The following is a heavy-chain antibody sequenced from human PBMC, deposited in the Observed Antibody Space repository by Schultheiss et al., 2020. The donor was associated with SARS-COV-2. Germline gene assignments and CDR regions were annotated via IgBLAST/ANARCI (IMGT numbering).Heavy chain of an antibody. CDR3: ARGPGGFEVDY. Sequence: SETLSLTCTVSGGSISSYYWSWIRQPAGKGLGWIGRIYTSGSTNYNPSLKSRVTMSVDTSKNQFSLKLSSVTAADTAVYYCARGPGGFEVDYWGQGTLVTVSS. J-gene: IGHJ4*02. D-gene: IGHD3-10*01. CDR1: GGSISSYY. V-gene: IGHV4-4*07. CDR2: IYTSGST.